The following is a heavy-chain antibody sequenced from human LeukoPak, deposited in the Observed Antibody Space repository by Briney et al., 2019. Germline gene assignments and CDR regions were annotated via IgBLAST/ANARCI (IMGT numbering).Heavy chain of an antibody. Sequence: GGSLRLSCAASGFTFSSYAMSWVRQAPGKGLEWVSGISGSGGSIYYADSVKGRFTISRANSKNTLYLQMNSLRAEDTAVYYCAKGHQDYYDSSGYFFFDYWGQGTLVTVSS. D-gene: IGHD3-22*01. J-gene: IGHJ4*02. V-gene: IGHV3-23*01. CDR1: GFTFSSYA. CDR2: ISGSGGSI. CDR3: AKGHQDYYDSSGYFFFDY.